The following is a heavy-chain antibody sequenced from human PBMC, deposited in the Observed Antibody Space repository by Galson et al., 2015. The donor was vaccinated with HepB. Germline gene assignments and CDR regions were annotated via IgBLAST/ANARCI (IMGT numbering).Heavy chain of an antibody. CDR1: GFTFTSSA. Sequence: SVKVSCKASGFTFTSSAVQWVRQARGQRLEWIGWIVVGSGNTNYAQKFQERVTITRDMSTSTAYMELSSLRSEDTAVYYCAADHDFWSGYYAPGFDYWGQGTLVTVSS. CDR3: AADHDFWSGYYAPGFDY. V-gene: IGHV1-58*01. D-gene: IGHD3-3*01. J-gene: IGHJ4*02. CDR2: IVVGSGNT.